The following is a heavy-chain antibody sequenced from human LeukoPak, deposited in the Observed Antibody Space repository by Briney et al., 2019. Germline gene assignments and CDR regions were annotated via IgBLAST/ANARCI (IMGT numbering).Heavy chain of an antibody. D-gene: IGHD2-2*01. CDR2: INHSGST. V-gene: IGHV4-34*01. CDR1: GGSFSGYY. J-gene: IGHJ3*02. CDR3: ARDPYCSSTSCYVRDAFDI. Sequence: SETLSLTCAVSGGSFSGYYWSWIRQPPGKGLEWIGEINHSGSTNYNPSLKSRVTISVDTSKNQFSLKLSSVTAADTAVYYCARDPYCSSTSCYVRDAFDIWGQGKMVTVSS.